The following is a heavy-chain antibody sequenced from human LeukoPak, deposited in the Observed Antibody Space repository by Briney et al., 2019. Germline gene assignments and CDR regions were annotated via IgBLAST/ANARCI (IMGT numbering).Heavy chain of an antibody. J-gene: IGHJ4*02. CDR3: ATVRAREYYYDSSGYLY. D-gene: IGHD3-22*01. CDR2: FDPEDGET. V-gene: IGHV1-24*01. CDR1: GYTLTELS. Sequence: ASVKVSCKVSGYTLTELSMHWVRQAPGEGLEWMGGFDPEDGETIYAQKFQGRVTMTEDTSTDTAYMELSSLRSEDTAVYYCATVRAREYYYDSSGYLYWGQGTLVTVSS.